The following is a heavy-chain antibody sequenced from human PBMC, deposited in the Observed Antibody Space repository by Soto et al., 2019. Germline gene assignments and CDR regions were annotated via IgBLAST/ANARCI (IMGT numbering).Heavy chain of an antibody. D-gene: IGHD2-15*01. CDR1: GGTFSSYA. CDR3: ARIEIGGSPCGLKDVQDV. V-gene: IGHV1-69*12. J-gene: IGHJ4*02. CDR2: IIPIFGTA. Sequence: QVQLVQSGAEVKKPGSSVKVSCKASGGTFSSYAISWVRQAPGQGLEWMGGIIPIFGTANYAQKFQGRVTITADXXTXTXXMERSSLRSEDTAVYYCARIEIGGSPCGLKDVQDVWGQGTLVTVSS.